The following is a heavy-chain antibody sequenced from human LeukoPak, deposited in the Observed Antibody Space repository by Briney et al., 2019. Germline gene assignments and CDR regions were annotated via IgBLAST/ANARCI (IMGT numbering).Heavy chain of an antibody. CDR2: IYTGGST. CDR3: AKDRLLGSAGDFDS. D-gene: IGHD2-15*01. V-gene: IGHV3-53*01. Sequence: GSLRLSCAASGFIVSNNFMSWVRRAPGKGLEWVSVIYTGGSTYYADSVRGRFTISRDNSKNTLYLQMNNLRAEDTAVYYCAKDRLLGSAGDFDSWGQGTLVTVSS. CDR1: GFIVSNNF. J-gene: IGHJ4*02.